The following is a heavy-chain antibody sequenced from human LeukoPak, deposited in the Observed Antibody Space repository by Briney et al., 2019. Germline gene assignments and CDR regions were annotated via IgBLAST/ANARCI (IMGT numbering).Heavy chain of an antibody. J-gene: IGHJ4*02. D-gene: IGHD3-16*02. CDR1: GFTFTTYA. CDR3: AKGDYDYVWGSYRNPIDY. V-gene: IGHV3-21*01. CDR2: ISSTRSYI. Sequence: GGSLRLSCAASGFTFTTYAMSWVRQAPGKGLEWISSISSTRSYIYYADSVKGRFTISRDDVKNSLYLQMNSLRAEDTAVYYCAKGDYDYVWGSYRNPIDYWGQGTLVTVSS.